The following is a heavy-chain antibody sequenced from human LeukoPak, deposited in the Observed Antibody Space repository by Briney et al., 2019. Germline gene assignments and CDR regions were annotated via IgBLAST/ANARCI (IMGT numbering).Heavy chain of an antibody. CDR2: ISGGGDNT. CDR3: AKFEGARLGNYYMDV. CDR1: GFPFSSFA. J-gene: IGHJ6*03. D-gene: IGHD3-16*01. Sequence: PGGSLRLSCAASGFPFSSFAISWVRQAPRKGLEWVSTISGGGDNTYFADSVKGRFTISRNNSKNTLFLQMVSLRAEDTAVYYCAKFEGARLGNYYMDVWGKGTTVTVSS. V-gene: IGHV3-23*01.